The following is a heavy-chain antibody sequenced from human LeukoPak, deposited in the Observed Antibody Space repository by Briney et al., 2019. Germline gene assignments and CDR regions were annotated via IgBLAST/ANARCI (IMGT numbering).Heavy chain of an antibody. J-gene: IGHJ4*02. CDR2: IHQSGST. CDR1: GGSFSGYY. V-gene: IGHV4-34*01. D-gene: IGHD6-13*01. Sequence: PSETLSLTCAVYGGSFSGYYWSWIRQPPGKGLEWIGEIHQSGSTNYNSSLKSRVSISVDTSGNQFSLKLSSVTAADTAVYYCARQGLGMGSSYYFDYWGQGTLVTVSS. CDR3: ARQGLGMGSSYYFDY.